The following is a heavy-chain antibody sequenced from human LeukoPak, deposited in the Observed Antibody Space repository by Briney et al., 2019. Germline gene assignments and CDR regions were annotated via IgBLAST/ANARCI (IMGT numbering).Heavy chain of an antibody. Sequence: GGSLRLSCAASGFTLSSYGMHWVRQAPGKGLEWVALIWYEGNNKKYADSVKGRITISRDNSKNTLYLEMNSLRADDTAVYYCARGWGSSVYASAFDIWGQGTMVTISS. CDR1: GFTLSSYG. V-gene: IGHV3-33*01. J-gene: IGHJ3*02. D-gene: IGHD3-22*01. CDR3: ARGWGSSVYASAFDI. CDR2: IWYEGNNK.